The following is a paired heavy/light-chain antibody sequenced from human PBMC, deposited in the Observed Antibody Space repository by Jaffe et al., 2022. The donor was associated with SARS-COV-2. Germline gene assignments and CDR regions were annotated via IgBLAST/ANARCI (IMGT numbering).Heavy chain of an antibody. CDR2: INTAGGST. Sequence: EVQLLESGGGLVQPGGSLRLSCAASGFTFSSYAMSWVRQAPGKGLEWVSTINTAGGSTYFADSVEGRFSISRDNSKNTVSLQMNSLRAEDTAVYYCAKASPKSGTYPYDLDYWGQGTLVTVSS. V-gene: IGHV3-23*01. J-gene: IGHJ4*02. CDR1: GFTFSSYA. D-gene: IGHD1-26*01. CDR3: AKASPKSGTYPYDLDY.
Light chain of an antibody. CDR3: LQHFTYPYT. J-gene: IGKJ2*01. V-gene: IGKV1-6*01. CDR2: SAS. CDR1: QGIKND. Sequence: AIQVTQSPSSLSASVGDRVTITCRASQGIKNDLGWYQQKPGKAPKLLISSASTLQSGVPSRFSGSGSGTDFILTISGLQPEDFATYYCLQHFTYPYTFGQGTKLDIK.